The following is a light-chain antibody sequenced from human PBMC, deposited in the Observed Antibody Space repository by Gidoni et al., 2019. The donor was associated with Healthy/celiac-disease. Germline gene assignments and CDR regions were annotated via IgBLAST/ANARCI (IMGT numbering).Light chain of an antibody. CDR1: QSISSH. CDR2: AAS. V-gene: IGKV1-39*01. J-gene: IGKJ2*01. CDR3: QQSYSTPPYT. Sequence: DIQMTQSPSSLSASVGDRVTITCRASQSISSHLNWYQQKPGKAPKLLIYAASSLQSGVPSRFSGSGSGTDFTITISSLQPEDFATYYCQQSYSTPPYTFGQGTKLEIK.